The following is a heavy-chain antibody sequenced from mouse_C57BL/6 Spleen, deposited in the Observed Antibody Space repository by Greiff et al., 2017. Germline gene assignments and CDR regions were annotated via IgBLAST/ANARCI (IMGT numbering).Heavy chain of an antibody. Sequence: QVQLQQSGAELVKPGASVKISCKASGYAFSSYWMNWVKQRPGKGLEWIGQIYPGDGDTNYNGKFKGKATLTADKSSSPAYMQLSSLTSEDSAVYFCARRYGSLYFDYWGQGTTRTVSS. CDR2: IYPGDGDT. CDR1: GYAFSSYW. J-gene: IGHJ2*01. D-gene: IGHD1-1*01. CDR3: ARRYGSLYFDY. V-gene: IGHV1-80*01.